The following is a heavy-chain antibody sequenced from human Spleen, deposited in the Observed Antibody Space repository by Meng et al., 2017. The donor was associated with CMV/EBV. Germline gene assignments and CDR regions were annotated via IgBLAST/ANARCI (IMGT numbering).Heavy chain of an antibody. V-gene: IGHV4-61*01. Sequence: CSFSGDSVSSGTSYWSWIRQPPGKGLEWIGYVYFTGSTNYSPSLGNRVTISKDTSKNQFSLNLDSVTAADTALYYCARARRSASDFDSWGQGSLVTVSS. D-gene: IGHD2-2*01. CDR2: VYFTGST. CDR1: GDSVSSGTSY. J-gene: IGHJ5*01. CDR3: ARARRSASDFDS.